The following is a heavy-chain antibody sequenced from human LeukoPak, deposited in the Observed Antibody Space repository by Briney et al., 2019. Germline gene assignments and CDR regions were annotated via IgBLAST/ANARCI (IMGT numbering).Heavy chain of an antibody. D-gene: IGHD6-6*01. CDR2: IYSSGTT. CDR1: GGSITNYY. Sequence: SETLSLTCTVSGGSITNYYWNWIRQPPGKGLEWIGFIYSSGTTNYNPSLKSRLTTSLDTSKNQFSLKLTSMTAADTAVYYCARDWGVGGRPGYMDVWGKGTTVTVSS. V-gene: IGHV4-59*01. CDR3: ARDWGVGGRPGYMDV. J-gene: IGHJ6*03.